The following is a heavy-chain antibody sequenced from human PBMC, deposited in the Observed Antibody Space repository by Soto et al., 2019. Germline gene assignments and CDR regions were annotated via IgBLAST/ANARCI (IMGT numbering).Heavy chain of an antibody. CDR1: RFSFSTYS. J-gene: IGHJ3*02. CDR3: ARSVSYSGAFDM. CDR2: ISTTSIII. D-gene: IGHD3-10*01. V-gene: IGHV3-48*02. Sequence: GGSLRLSCAASRFSFSTYSMTWVRQAPGKGLEWLSYISTTSIIIKYADSVKGRFTISRDNAKNSLYLQMNRLRDEDTAVYYCARSVSYSGAFDMWSQGIMVTVSS.